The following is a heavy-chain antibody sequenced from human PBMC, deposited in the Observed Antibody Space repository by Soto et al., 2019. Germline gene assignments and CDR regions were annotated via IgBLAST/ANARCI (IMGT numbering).Heavy chain of an antibody. V-gene: IGHV4-59*01. CDR2: IHYSGTT. D-gene: IGHD6-13*01. J-gene: IGHJ4*02. CDR3: AAGEASSRNLAPYYLDF. CDR1: GGSMRNYF. Sequence: SETLSLTCTVSGGSMRNYFWSWIRQPPGKGLEWIGYIHYSGTTSFFPSYNPSLRSRVTISEDTSKNQFSLKLLSVTTADTAVYFCAAGEASSRNLAPYYLDFWGQGTLVTVSS.